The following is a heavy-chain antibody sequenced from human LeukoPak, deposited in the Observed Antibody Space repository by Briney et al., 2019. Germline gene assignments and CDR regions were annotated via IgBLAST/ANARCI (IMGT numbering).Heavy chain of an antibody. D-gene: IGHD3-9*01. CDR3: ARGPYYDILTGQNYWFDP. V-gene: IGHV4-59*01. Sequence: SETLSLTCTVSGGSISSYYWSWIRQPPGKGLEWIGYIYYSGSTNYNPSLKSRVTISVDTPKNQFSLKLSSVTAADTAVYYCARGPYYDILTGQNYWFDPWGQGTLVTVSS. CDR1: GGSISSYY. J-gene: IGHJ5*02. CDR2: IYYSGST.